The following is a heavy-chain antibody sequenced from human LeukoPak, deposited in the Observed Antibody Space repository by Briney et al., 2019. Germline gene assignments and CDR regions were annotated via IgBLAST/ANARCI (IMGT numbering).Heavy chain of an antibody. CDR1: GGSISSSSYY. J-gene: IGHJ6*02. CDR3: ARLRLSGYCSGTSCFNYYYYGMDV. CDR2: IYYTGST. V-gene: IGHV4-39*01. D-gene: IGHD2-2*01. Sequence: SETLSLTCTVSGGSISSSSYYWGWIRQPPGKGLEWIGSIYYTGSTYYNPSLKSRVTISVDTSKNQFSLKLGSVTAADTAVYYCARLRLSGYCSGTSCFNYYYYGMDVWGQGTTVTVSS.